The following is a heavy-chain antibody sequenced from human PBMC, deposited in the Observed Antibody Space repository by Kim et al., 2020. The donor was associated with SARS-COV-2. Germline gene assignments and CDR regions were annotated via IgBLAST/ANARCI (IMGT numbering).Heavy chain of an antibody. CDR1: GGTFSSYA. CDR2: IIPILGIA. Sequence: SVKVSCKASGGTFSSYAISWVRQAPGQGLEWMGRIIPILGIANYAQKFQGRVTITADKSTSTAYMELSSLRSEDTAVYYCARGRAYCGGDCHRTTYYYGMDVWGQGTTVTVSS. V-gene: IGHV1-69*04. D-gene: IGHD2-21*02. J-gene: IGHJ6*02. CDR3: ARGRAYCGGDCHRTTYYYGMDV.